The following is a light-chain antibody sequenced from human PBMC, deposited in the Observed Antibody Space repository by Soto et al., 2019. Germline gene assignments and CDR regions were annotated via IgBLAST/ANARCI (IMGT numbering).Light chain of an antibody. CDR1: QSVSSN. Sequence: EIVMTQSPATLSVSTGERATLSCRASQSVSSNLAWYQQKPGQAPRLLIYGASTRATGIPARFSGSGSGTEFTLTISSLQSEDFAVYYCQQYNNWPPEETFGQGTRLEIK. CDR2: GAS. V-gene: IGKV3-15*01. J-gene: IGKJ5*01. CDR3: QQYNNWPPEET.